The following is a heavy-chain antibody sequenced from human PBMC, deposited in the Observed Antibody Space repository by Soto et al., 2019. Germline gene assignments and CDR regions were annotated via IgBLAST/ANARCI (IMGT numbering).Heavy chain of an antibody. V-gene: IGHV1-18*04. D-gene: IGHD2-2*02. CDR2: INTYNGNT. Sequence: ASVKVSCKXSGYTFTSNGISWVRQAPGQGLEWLGWINTYNGNTNYAQKFPGRVSMTTDTSVSTAYMELMSLTSDDTAVYYCARVSKVCSSTSCYTVAAFDVWGQGTLVTVSS. CDR1: GYTFTSNG. CDR3: ARVSKVCSSTSCYTVAAFDV. J-gene: IGHJ3*01.